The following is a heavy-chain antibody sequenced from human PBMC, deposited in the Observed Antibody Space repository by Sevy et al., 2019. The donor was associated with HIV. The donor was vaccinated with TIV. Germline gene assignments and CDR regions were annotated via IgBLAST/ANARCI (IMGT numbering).Heavy chain of an antibody. CDR3: VREDNNAPRTLLSFDI. D-gene: IGHD1-20*01. CDR1: GYMFSDYN. V-gene: IGHV1-2*06. Sequence: ASVKVSCKATGYMFSDYNMHWVRQAPGQGLEWMALINPNSGVTIYAQKFRGRVSLTRDTSMSTAYMELSALRSDDTAVYYCVREDNNAPRTLLSFDIWGQGTMVTVS. CDR2: INPNSGVT. J-gene: IGHJ3*02.